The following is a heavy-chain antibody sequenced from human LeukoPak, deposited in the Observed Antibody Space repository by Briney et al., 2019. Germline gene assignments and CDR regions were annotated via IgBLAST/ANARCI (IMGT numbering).Heavy chain of an antibody. CDR2: ISTTGST. Sequence: SETLSLTCDVSGGTLSGYFWSWIRQSPGKGLEWIGRISTTGSTYFNPSLQSRVRMSVDSSKTHFPLRLSSVTAADTAVYYCARSPSTIGWNWGYYFDFWGQGHLVTVSS. J-gene: IGHJ4*02. CDR3: ARSPSTIGWNWGYYFDF. CDR1: GGTLSGYF. D-gene: IGHD1-7*01. V-gene: IGHV4-59*10.